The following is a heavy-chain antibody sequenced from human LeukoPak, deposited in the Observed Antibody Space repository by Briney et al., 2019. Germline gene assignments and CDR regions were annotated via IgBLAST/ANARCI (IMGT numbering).Heavy chain of an antibody. CDR3: ARWGSRITMVQGDNAFDI. V-gene: IGHV1-18*01. Sequence: GASVKVSCKASGYTFTSYGISWVRQAPGQGLEWMGWISAYNGNTNYAQKLQGRVTMTTDTSTSTAYMELRSLRSDDTAVYYCARWGSRITMVQGDNAFDIWGQGTMVTVSS. CDR2: ISAYNGNT. J-gene: IGHJ3*02. D-gene: IGHD3-10*01. CDR1: GYTFTSYG.